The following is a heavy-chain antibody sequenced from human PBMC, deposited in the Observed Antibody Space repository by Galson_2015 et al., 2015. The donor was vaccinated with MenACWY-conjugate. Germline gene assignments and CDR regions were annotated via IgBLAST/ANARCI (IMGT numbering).Heavy chain of an antibody. D-gene: IGHD2-15*01. Sequence: SVKVSCKASGYTSTTDSIHWVRQAPGQGLEWMGRINPSSGTTTYAQKFQGRVTMTRDTSYMELYSLRSEDTAVYYCAGRNSSGGRGDFDYWRQGTLVTVSS. CDR3: AGRNSSGGRGDFDY. CDR2: INPSSGTT. J-gene: IGHJ4*02. V-gene: IGHV1-46*01. CDR1: GYTSTTDS.